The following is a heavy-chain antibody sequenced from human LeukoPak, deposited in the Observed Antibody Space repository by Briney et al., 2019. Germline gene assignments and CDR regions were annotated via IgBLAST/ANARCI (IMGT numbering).Heavy chain of an antibody. CDR2: IIPIFGTA. V-gene: IGHV1-69*05. D-gene: IGHD5-24*01. CDR3: ASRGTVEMATIYSYNWFDP. J-gene: IGHJ5*02. Sequence: SVKASCKASGGTFSSYAISWVRQAPGQGLEWMGGIIPIFGTANYAQKFQGRVTITTDESTSTAYMELSSLRSEDTAVYYCASRGTVEMATIYSYNWFDPWGQGTLVTVSS. CDR1: GGTFSSYA.